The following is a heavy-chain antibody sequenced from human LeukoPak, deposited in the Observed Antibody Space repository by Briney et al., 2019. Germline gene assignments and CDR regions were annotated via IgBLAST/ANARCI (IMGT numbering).Heavy chain of an antibody. D-gene: IGHD3-10*01. V-gene: IGHV3-11*01. CDR3: ARDKDDYGSGNHWFDP. J-gene: IGHJ5*02. CDR1: GFTFSDYY. CDR2: ISSSGSTI. Sequence: GGSLRLSCAASGFTFSDYYMSWIRQAPGKGLEWVSYISSSGSTIYYADFVKGRFTISRDNAKNSLYLQMNSLRAEDTAVYYCARDKDDYGSGNHWFDPWGQGTLVTVSS.